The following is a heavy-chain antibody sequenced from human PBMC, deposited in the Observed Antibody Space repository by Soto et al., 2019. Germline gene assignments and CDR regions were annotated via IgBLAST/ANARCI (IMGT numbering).Heavy chain of an antibody. CDR2: INHSGST. D-gene: IGHD3-10*01. J-gene: IGHJ4*02. CDR1: GGSFSGYY. Sequence: SETLSLTCAVYGGSFSGYYWSWIRQPPGKGLEWIGEINHSGSTNYNPSLKSRVTISVDTSKNQFSLKLSSVTATDTAVYYCARLFVYYGSGSYYNRDYWGQGTLVTVSS. CDR3: ARLFVYYGSGSYYNRDY. V-gene: IGHV4-34*01.